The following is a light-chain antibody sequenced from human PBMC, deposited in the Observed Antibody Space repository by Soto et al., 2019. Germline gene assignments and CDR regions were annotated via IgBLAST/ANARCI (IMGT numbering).Light chain of an antibody. Sequence: ISDIGSHNYVSWYRQYPGEAPKLLIYEVHYRPSGVSSRFSGSKSGNTASLTISGLQAADEADYYCASYLTTSPLEAFGTGTKVTVL. CDR2: EVH. CDR1: ISDIGSHNY. J-gene: IGLJ1*01. V-gene: IGLV2-14*01. CDR3: ASYLTTSPLEA.